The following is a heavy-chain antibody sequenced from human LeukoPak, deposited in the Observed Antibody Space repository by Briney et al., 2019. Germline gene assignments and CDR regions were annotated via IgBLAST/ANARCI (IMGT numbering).Heavy chain of an antibody. Sequence: QPGGSLRLSCAASGFTFSSYWMHWVRQAPGKGLVWVSRINGDGSSTSYADSVKGRFTISRDNAKNTLYLQMNSLRAEDTAVYYCARGLDSSGWDDWGQGTLVTVSS. CDR2: INGDGSST. V-gene: IGHV3-74*01. CDR1: GFTFSSYW. D-gene: IGHD6-19*01. CDR3: ARGLDSSGWDD. J-gene: IGHJ4*02.